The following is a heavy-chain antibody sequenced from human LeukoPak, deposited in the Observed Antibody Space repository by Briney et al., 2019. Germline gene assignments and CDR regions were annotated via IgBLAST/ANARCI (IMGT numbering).Heavy chain of an antibody. CDR3: ARGLAYCGGDCYSH. Sequence: SETLSLTCTVSGGSISSYYWSWIRQPPGKGLEWIGYIYYSGSTNYNPSLKRRVTISVDTSKNQFSLKLSSVTAADTAVYYCARGLAYCGGDCYSHWGQGTLVTVSS. J-gene: IGHJ4*02. D-gene: IGHD2-21*02. V-gene: IGHV4-59*01. CDR2: IYYSGST. CDR1: GGSISSYY.